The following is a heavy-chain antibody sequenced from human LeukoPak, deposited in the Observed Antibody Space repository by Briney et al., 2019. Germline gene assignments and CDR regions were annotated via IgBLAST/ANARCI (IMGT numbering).Heavy chain of an antibody. CDR1: GFTFSSYV. J-gene: IGHJ4*02. CDR2: IYSGGST. CDR3: ARGQDY. V-gene: IGHV3-66*01. Sequence: PGGSLRLSCAASGFTFSSYVMAWVRQAPGKGLEWVSVIYSGGSTYYSDSVKGRFTISRDNSKNTLYLQMNSLRAEDTAVYYCARGQDYWGQGTLVTVSS.